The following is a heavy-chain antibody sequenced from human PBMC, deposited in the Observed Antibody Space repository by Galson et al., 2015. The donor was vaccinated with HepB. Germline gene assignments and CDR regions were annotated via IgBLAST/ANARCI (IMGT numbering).Heavy chain of an antibody. Sequence: SLRLSCAASGFTFSSYAMHWVRQAPGKGLEWVAVISYDGSNKYYADSVKGRFTISRDNSKNTLYLQMNSLRAEDTAVYYCARGAVRGVIINGASDYWGQGTLVTVSS. V-gene: IGHV3-30*04. J-gene: IGHJ4*02. D-gene: IGHD3-10*01. CDR3: ARGAVRGVIINGASDY. CDR2: ISYDGSNK. CDR1: GFTFSSYA.